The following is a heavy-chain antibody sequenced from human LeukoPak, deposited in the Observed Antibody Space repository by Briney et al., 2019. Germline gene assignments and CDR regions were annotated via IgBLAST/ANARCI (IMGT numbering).Heavy chain of an antibody. V-gene: IGHV3-49*03. CDR2: IRSKAYGETA. CDR3: TRDRGAYNLYDY. D-gene: IGHD1-1*01. J-gene: IGHJ4*02. Sequence: GGSLRLSCTASGFTFGDYAMSWIRQAPGKGLEWVGFIRSKAYGETADYAASVKGRFTISRDDSKAIAYLQMNSLKTEDTAVYHCTRDRGAYNLYDYWGQGALVTVSS. CDR1: GFTFGDYA.